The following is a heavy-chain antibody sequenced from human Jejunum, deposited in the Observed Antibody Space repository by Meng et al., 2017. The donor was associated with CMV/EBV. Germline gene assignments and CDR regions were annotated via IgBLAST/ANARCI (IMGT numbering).Heavy chain of an antibody. CDR2: IRHDGSDK. D-gene: IGHD5/OR15-5a*01. CDR1: GFTFSSYA. Sequence: CAASGFTFSSYAMHWVRQSPVRGLEWVAFIRHDGSDKYYADSAKGRFTVSRDNSKNTLYLQMNSLRAEGTALYYCAKSVSEGLDIWGQGTMVTVSS. CDR3: AKSVSEGLDI. J-gene: IGHJ3*02. V-gene: IGHV3-30*02.